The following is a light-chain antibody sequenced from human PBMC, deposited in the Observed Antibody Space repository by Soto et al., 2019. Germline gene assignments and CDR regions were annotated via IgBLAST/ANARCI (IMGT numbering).Light chain of an antibody. CDR1: STDVGSYNL. V-gene: IGLV2-23*01. CDR3: CSYARSSKYV. CDR2: EGN. Sequence: QSALTQPASVSGSPGQSITISCTGTSTDVGSYNLVSWYRRHPGKAPKLIIFEGNKRPSGVSNRFSGSKSASTASLTISGLQAEDEADYYCCSYARSSKYVFGTGTKVTVL. J-gene: IGLJ1*01.